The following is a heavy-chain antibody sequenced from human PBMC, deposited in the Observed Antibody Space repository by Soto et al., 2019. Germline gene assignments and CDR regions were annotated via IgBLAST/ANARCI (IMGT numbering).Heavy chain of an antibody. J-gene: IGHJ4*02. Sequence: QVQLVESGGGVVQPGRSLRLSCAASGFAFNDYAMHWVRQAPGKGLEWVAVISYDGNNKYYADSVKGRLIISRDNSKNTVYLQMSSLRADDTAVYYCAKSFTACRWKGNYFDYWGQGTLVTVSS. V-gene: IGHV3-30*18. CDR3: AKSFTACRWKGNYFDY. CDR2: ISYDGNNK. D-gene: IGHD1-1*01. CDR1: GFAFNDYA.